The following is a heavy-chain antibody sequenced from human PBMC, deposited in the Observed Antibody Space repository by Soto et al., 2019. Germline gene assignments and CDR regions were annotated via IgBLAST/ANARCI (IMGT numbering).Heavy chain of an antibody. D-gene: IGHD3-16*02. J-gene: IGHJ4*02. CDR1: GFTFSSYA. CDR2: ISGSGGST. Sequence: EVQLLESGGGLVQPGGSLRLSCAASGFTFSSYATSWVRQAPGKGLEWVSAISGSGGSTYYADSVKGRFTISRDNSKNTLYLQMNSLRAEDTAVYYCANTYYDYIWGSYRPQTFDYWGQGTLVTVSS. CDR3: ANTYYDYIWGSYRPQTFDY. V-gene: IGHV3-23*01.